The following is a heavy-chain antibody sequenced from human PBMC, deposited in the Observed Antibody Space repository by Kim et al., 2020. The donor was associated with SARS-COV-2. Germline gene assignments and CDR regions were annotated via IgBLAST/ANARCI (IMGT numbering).Heavy chain of an antibody. J-gene: IGHJ4*02. CDR2: YTT. CDR3: VRDTVVGLDY. V-gene: IGHV3-72*01. Sequence: YTTAYAASVRGRFTISRDDSKNSLYLQMNSLKTEDTAVYYCVRDTVVGLDYWGQGTLVTVSS. D-gene: IGHD6-19*01.